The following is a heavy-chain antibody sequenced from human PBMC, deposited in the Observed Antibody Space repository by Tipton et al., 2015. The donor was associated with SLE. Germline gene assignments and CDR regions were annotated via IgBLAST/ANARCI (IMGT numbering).Heavy chain of an antibody. D-gene: IGHD5-18*01. J-gene: IGHJ4*02. CDR1: GFTLSNHW. CDR3: ARESETAMGFDS. CDR2: VNNDGSRP. V-gene: IGHV3-74*01. Sequence: SLRLSCAASGFTLSNHWMHWVRRAPGKGLVWVSRVNNDGSRPTYADSVEGRFTISRDNTKSTLYLQMNSLRGDDTAVYFCARESETAMGFDSWGQGTLVTVSS.